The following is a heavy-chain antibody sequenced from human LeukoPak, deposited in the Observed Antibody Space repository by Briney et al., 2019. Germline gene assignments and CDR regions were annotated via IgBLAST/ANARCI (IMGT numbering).Heavy chain of an antibody. J-gene: IGHJ4*02. CDR3: AKEVVATIPPL. CDR1: GFIFRKYN. V-gene: IGHV3-30-3*01. CDR2: ISDDGSNE. D-gene: IGHD5-12*01. Sequence: GGSLRLSCEVSGFIFRKYNMHWVRQAPGKGLEWVAAISDDGSNEHDADSVKGRFTISRDNSKNTLFLQMNSLRAEDTAVYYCAKEVVATIPPLWGQGTLVTVSS.